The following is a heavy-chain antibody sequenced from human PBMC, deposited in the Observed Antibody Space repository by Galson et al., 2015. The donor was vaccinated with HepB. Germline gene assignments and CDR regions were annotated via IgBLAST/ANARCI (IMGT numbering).Heavy chain of an antibody. CDR3: ARDIVVVPAASPGMDV. J-gene: IGHJ6*02. CDR2: INPNSGGT. Sequence: CKASGYTFTGYYMHWVRQAPGQGLEWMGWINPNSGGTNYAQKFQGRVTMTRDTSISTAYMELSRLRSDDTAVYYCARDIVVVPAASPGMDVWGQGTTVTVSS. CDR1: GYTFTGYY. D-gene: IGHD2-2*01. V-gene: IGHV1-2*02.